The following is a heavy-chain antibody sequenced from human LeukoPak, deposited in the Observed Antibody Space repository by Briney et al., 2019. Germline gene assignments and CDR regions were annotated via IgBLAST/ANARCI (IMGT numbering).Heavy chain of an antibody. J-gene: IGHJ4*02. D-gene: IGHD1-26*01. CDR2: IYYSGST. Sequence: SETLSLTCTVSGGSISSYYWSWIRQPPGKGLEWIGYIYYSGSTNYNPSLKSRVTISVDTSKNQFSLKLSSVTAADTAVYYCARSQWELRLPDYWGQGTLVTVSS. CDR1: GGSISSYY. V-gene: IGHV4-59*12. CDR3: ARSQWELRLPDY.